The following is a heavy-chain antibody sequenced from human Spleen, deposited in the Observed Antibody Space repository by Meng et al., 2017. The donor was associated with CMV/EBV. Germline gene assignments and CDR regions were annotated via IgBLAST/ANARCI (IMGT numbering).Heavy chain of an antibody. V-gene: IGHV3-23*01. CDR1: FTFGSYA. J-gene: IGHJ4*02. Sequence: FTFGSYAMSWVRQAPGKGLEWVSAISGSGGTTYYADSVKGRFTISRDNSKNTLYLQLNSLRAEDTAVYYCAKDRVVGYNYGYEGYVDYWGQGTPVTVSS. D-gene: IGHD5-18*01. CDR2: ISGSGGTT. CDR3: AKDRVVGYNYGYEGYVDY.